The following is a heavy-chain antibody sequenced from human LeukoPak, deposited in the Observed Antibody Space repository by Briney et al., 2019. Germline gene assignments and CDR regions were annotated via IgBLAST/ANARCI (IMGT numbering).Heavy chain of an antibody. CDR3: ARDNVVVAANNWFDP. D-gene: IGHD2-15*01. CDR1: GGTFSSYA. J-gene: IGHJ5*02. CDR2: IIPILGTA. V-gene: IGHV1-69*13. Sequence: ASVKVSCKASGGTFSSYAISWVRQAPGQGLEWMGGIIPILGTANYAQKFQGRVTITADESTSTAYMELSSLRSEDTAVYYCARDNVVVAANNWFDPWGQGTLVTVPS.